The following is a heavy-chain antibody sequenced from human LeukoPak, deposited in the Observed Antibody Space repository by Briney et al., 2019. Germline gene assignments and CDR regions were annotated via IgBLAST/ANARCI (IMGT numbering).Heavy chain of an antibody. CDR3: ARQQYGDSGGYFDS. CDR2: IYHSGST. Sequence: SETLSLTCAVSGGSISSSNWWSWVRQPPGKGLEWIGEIYHSGSTNYNPSLKSRVTISLDTSENQFSLDLKSVNAADAAVYFCARQQYGDSGGYFDSWGQGALVTVSS. J-gene: IGHJ4*03. V-gene: IGHV4-4*02. CDR1: GGSISSSNW. D-gene: IGHD2-21*02.